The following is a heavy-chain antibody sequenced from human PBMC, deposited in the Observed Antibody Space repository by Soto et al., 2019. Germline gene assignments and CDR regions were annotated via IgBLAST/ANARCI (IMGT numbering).Heavy chain of an antibody. CDR2: INHSGST. D-gene: IGHD7-27*01. V-gene: IGHV4-34*01. CDR3: ARGWGTIFDY. J-gene: IGHJ4*02. CDR1: GGSFSGYY. Sequence: QVQLQQWGAGLLKPSETLSLTCAVYGGSFSGYYWNWIRQPPGKGLEWIGEINHSGSTNYNPSLKSRVTISVDTSKHPFSLKLSSVTAADTAVYYCARGWGTIFDYWGQGTLVTVSS.